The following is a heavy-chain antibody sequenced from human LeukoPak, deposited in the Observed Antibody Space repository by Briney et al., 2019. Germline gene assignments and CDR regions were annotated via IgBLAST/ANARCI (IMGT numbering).Heavy chain of an antibody. CDR2: INHSGST. Sequence: SDTLSLTCAVYGGSFSGYYWSWIRQPPGKGLEWIGEINHSGSTNYNPSLKSRVTISVDTSKNQFSLKLSSVTAADTAVYYCARGPPYYDSSARFDYWGQGTLVTVSS. V-gene: IGHV4-34*01. D-gene: IGHD3-22*01. CDR1: GGSFSGYY. CDR3: ARGPPYYDSSARFDY. J-gene: IGHJ4*02.